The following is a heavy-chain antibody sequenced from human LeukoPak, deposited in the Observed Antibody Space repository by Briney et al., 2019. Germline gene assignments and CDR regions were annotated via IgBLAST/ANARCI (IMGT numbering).Heavy chain of an antibody. CDR2: INPNSGGT. CDR3: ARVNYYDSSGYYVDAFDI. J-gene: IGHJ3*02. D-gene: IGHD3-22*01. V-gene: IGHV1-2*02. Sequence: ASVEVSCKASGYTFTGYYMHWVRQAPGQGLEWMGWINPNSGGTNYAQKFQGRVTMTRDTSISTAYMELSRLRSDDTAVYYCARVNYYDSSGYYVDAFDIWGQGTMVTVSS. CDR1: GYTFTGYY.